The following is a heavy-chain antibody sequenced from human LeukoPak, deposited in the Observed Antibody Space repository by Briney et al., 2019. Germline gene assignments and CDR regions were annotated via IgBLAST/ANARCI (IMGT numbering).Heavy chain of an antibody. CDR1: GFTFSSYA. Sequence: GRSLRLSCAASGFTFSSYAMHWVRQAPGKGLEWVAVISYDGSKKNHADSVKGRFTISRDNSKNTLYLQMNSLRIEDTAVYYCASPIVATICDYWGQGTLVTVSS. V-gene: IGHV3-30-3*01. CDR2: ISYDGSKK. D-gene: IGHD5-12*01. J-gene: IGHJ4*02. CDR3: ASPIVATICDY.